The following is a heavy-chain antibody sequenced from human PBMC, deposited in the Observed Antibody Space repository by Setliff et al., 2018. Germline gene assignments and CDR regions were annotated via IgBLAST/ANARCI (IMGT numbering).Heavy chain of an antibody. CDR2: IGHTGSI. D-gene: IGHD2-21*02. Sequence: SETLSLTCTVSGYSISIGYIWGWIRQPPGKGLEWVGNIGHTGSINYNPSLKSRLTISLDTSKNQVSLKLNSVTSTDTAVYYCARDLGHGGDSDYWGQGILVTVSS. CDR3: ARDLGHGGDSDY. V-gene: IGHV4-38-2*02. J-gene: IGHJ4*02. CDR1: GYSISIGYI.